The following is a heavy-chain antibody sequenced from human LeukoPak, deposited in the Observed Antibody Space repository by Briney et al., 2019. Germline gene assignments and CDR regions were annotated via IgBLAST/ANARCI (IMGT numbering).Heavy chain of an antibody. CDR3: ATKKTTPRSGFDY. CDR1: GGSIRSYY. V-gene: IGHV4-59*01. Sequence: SSETLSLTCTVSGGSIRSYYLSWIRQPPGKGLEWIGHIYFIGNTNYNASLKSRVTISLDTSKNHFSLKLTSVTAADTAIYYCATKKTTPRSGFDYWGQGTLVTVSS. J-gene: IGHJ4*02. D-gene: IGHD6-25*01. CDR2: IYFIGNT.